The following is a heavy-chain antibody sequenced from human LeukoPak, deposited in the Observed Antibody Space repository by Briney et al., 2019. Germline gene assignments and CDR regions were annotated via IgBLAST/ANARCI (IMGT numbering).Heavy chain of an antibody. CDR3: ARGFNSDFDF. D-gene: IGHD4-23*01. Sequence: SQTLSLTCAISGDSVSSNSAAWNWIRQSPSRGLEWLGRTYYKSKWYDHYAVSMKSRITIKPDTSKNQFSLQLNSVTPEDTAIYYCARGFNSDFDFWGQGTLVTVSS. V-gene: IGHV6-1*01. CDR2: TYYKSKWYD. J-gene: IGHJ4*02. CDR1: GDSVSSNSAA.